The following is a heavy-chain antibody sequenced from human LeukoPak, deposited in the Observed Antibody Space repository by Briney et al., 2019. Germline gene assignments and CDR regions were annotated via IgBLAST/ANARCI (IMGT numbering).Heavy chain of an antibody. CDR1: GGSISNYY. Sequence: SETLSLTCTVSGGSISNYYWSWIRQPPGKGLEWIGYIYYSGSTNYNPSLKSRVTISVDMSKNQFSLRLRSVTAADTAVYFCARGRVSSSTWYSTYYYFFYMDFWGKGTTVTVSS. CDR3: ARGRVSSSTWYSTYYYFFYMDF. J-gene: IGHJ6*03. D-gene: IGHD4-11*01. CDR2: IYYSGST. V-gene: IGHV4-59*01.